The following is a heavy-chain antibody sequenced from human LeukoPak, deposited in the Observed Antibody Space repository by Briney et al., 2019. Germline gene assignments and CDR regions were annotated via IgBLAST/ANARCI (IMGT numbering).Heavy chain of an antibody. V-gene: IGHV4-59*12. CDR1: GGSISSYY. Sequence: SETLSLTCTVSGGSISSYYWSWIRQPPGKGLEWIGYIYYSGSTYYNPSLKSRVTISVDTSKNQFSLKLSSVTAADTAVYYCARANSGYEIGYWGQGTLVTVSS. D-gene: IGHD5-12*01. CDR3: ARANSGYEIGY. CDR2: IYYSGST. J-gene: IGHJ4*02.